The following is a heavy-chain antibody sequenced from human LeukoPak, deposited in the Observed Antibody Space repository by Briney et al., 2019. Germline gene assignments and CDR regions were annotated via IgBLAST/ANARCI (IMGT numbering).Heavy chain of an antibody. J-gene: IGHJ4*02. V-gene: IGHV4-30-4*08. Sequence: PSETLSLTCTVSGGSISSGDYYWSWIRQPPGKGLEWIGYIYYSGSTYYNPSLKSRVTISVDTSKNQFSLKLSSVTAADTAVYYCARALVYDFWSGFTYWGQGTLVTVSS. CDR2: IYYSGST. CDR1: GGSISSGDYY. D-gene: IGHD3-3*01. CDR3: ARALVYDFWSGFTY.